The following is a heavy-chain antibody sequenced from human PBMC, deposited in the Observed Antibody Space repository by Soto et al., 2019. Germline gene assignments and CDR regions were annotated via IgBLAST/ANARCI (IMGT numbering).Heavy chain of an antibody. V-gene: IGHV4-31*03. CDR2: IYYSGST. D-gene: IGHD3-16*02. CDR1: GGSISSGGYY. J-gene: IGHJ4*02. CDR3: ARVGRYDYVWGSYRPFDY. Sequence: PSETLSLTCTVSGGSISSGGYYWSWIRQHPGKGLEWIGYIYYSGSTYYNPSLKSRVTISVDTSKNQFSLKLSSVTAADTAVYYCARVGRYDYVWGSYRPFDYWGQGTLVTVSS.